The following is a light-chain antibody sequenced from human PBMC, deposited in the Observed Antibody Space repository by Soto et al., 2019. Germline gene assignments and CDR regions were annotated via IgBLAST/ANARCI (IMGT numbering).Light chain of an antibody. V-gene: IGKV3-20*01. J-gene: IGKJ1*01. CDR1: QSISSSY. CDR2: GVS. Sequence: EIVLTQSPGTLSLSPGGRATVSCRASQSISSSYFAWYQQKPGQAPRLLVYGVSSRATDVPDRFSGSGSGTDFTLTISRLEPEDFAVYYCQQYTDSRTFGQGTKVDI. CDR3: QQYTDSRT.